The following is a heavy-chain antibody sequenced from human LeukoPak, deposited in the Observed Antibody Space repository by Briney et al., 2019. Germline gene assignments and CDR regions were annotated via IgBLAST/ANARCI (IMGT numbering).Heavy chain of an antibody. J-gene: IGHJ4*02. D-gene: IGHD3-10*01. CDR3: AKGSRIRGVIHFDY. CDR2: ISYDESRK. V-gene: IGHV3-30*18. Sequence: PGGSLRLSCAASGFTFTNYDMHWLRQAPGKGLEWVAIISYDESRKYYADSVKGRFTTSRDNSKNTLYLQMNSLRAEDTAIYYCAKGSRIRGVIHFDYWGQGTLVTVCS. CDR1: GFTFTNYD.